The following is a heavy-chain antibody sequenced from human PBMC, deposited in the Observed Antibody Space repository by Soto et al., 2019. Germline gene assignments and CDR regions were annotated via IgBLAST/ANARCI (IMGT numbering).Heavy chain of an antibody. V-gene: IGHV3-11*01. CDR1: GFTFSDYY. D-gene: IGHD2-15*01. J-gene: IGHJ3*02. Sequence: QVQLVESGGGLVKPGGSLRLSCAASGFTFSDYYMTWIHQAPGKGLEWVSYISNSGSGIYYPDSVKGRFTISRDNAKKSLYLQMSSLRAEDTAVYYCARAYSDAFDIWGQGIMVTVSS. CDR3: ARAYSDAFDI. CDR2: ISNSGSGI.